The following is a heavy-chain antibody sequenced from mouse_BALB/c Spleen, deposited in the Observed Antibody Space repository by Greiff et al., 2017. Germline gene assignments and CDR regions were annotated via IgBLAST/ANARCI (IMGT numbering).Heavy chain of an antibody. CDR2: IWAGGST. J-gene: IGHJ4*01. CDR1: GFSLTSYG. V-gene: IGHV2-9*02. D-gene: IGHD1-1*01. CDR3: ARGTTVVPYYYAMDY. Sequence: VQRVESGPGLVAPSQSLSITCTVSGFSLTSYGVHWVRQPPGKGLEWLGVIWAGGSTNYNSALMSRLSISKDNSKSQVFLKMNSLQTDDTAMYYCARGTTVVPYYYAMDYWGQGTSVTVSS.